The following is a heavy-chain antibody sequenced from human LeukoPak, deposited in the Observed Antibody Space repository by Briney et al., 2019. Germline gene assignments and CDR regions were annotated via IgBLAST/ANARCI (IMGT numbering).Heavy chain of an antibody. CDR3: ARGPERTGVGTRYYYDMDV. D-gene: IGHD2-8*01. CDR2: ISYDGSNK. Sequence: PGGSLRLSCAASGFTFSSYAMRWVRQAPGKGLEWVAVISYDGSNKYYADSVKGRFTISRDNSKNTLYLQMNSLRAEDTAVYYCARGPERTGVGTRYYYDMDVWGQGTTVTVSS. J-gene: IGHJ6*02. V-gene: IGHV3-30-3*01. CDR1: GFTFSSYA.